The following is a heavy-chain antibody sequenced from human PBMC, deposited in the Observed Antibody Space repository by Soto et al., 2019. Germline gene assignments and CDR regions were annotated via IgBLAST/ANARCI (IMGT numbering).Heavy chain of an antibody. V-gene: IGHV1-3*01. CDR2: INAGNGNT. CDR1: GYTFTSYA. J-gene: IGHJ6*02. D-gene: IGHD4-17*01. CDR3: ARLQIMTTVPPHGMDV. Sequence: EASVKVSCKASGYTFTSYAMHWVRQAPGQGLEWMGWINAGNGNTKYSQKFQGRVTITRDTSASTAYMELSSLRSEDTAVYYCARLQIMTTVPPHGMDVWGQGTTVTVSS.